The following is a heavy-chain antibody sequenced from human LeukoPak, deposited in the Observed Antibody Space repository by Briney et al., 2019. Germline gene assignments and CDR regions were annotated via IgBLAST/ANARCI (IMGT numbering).Heavy chain of an antibody. J-gene: IGHJ4*02. CDR2: IKQDGSEK. Sequence: PGGSLRLSCAASGFTFSSYWMSWVRQAPGKGLEWVANIKQDGSEKYYVDSVKGRFTISRDNAKNSLYLQMNSLRAEDTAVYYCARNRGYSYAQSCDYWGQGTLVTVSS. V-gene: IGHV3-7*01. D-gene: IGHD5-18*01. CDR1: GFTFSSYW. CDR3: ARNRGYSYAQSCDY.